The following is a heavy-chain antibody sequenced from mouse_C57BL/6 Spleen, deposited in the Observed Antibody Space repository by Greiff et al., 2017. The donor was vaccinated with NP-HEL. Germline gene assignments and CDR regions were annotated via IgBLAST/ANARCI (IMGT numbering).Heavy chain of an antibody. CDR3: ARGEVDYYGSSYVGWYFDV. D-gene: IGHD1-1*01. CDR2: ISYDGSN. J-gene: IGHJ1*03. Sequence: DVKLQESGPGLVKPSQSLSLTCSVTGYSITSGYYWNWIRQFPGNKLEWMGYISYDGSNNYNPSLKNRISITLDTSKNQFFLKLNSVTTEDTATYYCARGEVDYYGSSYVGWYFDVWGTGTTVTVSS. CDR1: GYSITSGYY. V-gene: IGHV3-6*01.